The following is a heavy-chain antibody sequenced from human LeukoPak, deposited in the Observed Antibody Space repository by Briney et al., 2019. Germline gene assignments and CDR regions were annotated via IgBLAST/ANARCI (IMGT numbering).Heavy chain of an antibody. V-gene: IGHV1-24*01. Sequence: PSVKVSCKASGGTFSSYAISWVRQAPGQGLEWMGGFDPEDGETIYAQKFQGRVTMTEDTSTDTAYMELSSLRSEDTAVYYCATQRSGSYYKGAFDIWGQGTMVTVSS. CDR1: GGTFSSYA. J-gene: IGHJ3*02. D-gene: IGHD3-10*01. CDR3: ATQRSGSYYKGAFDI. CDR2: FDPEDGET.